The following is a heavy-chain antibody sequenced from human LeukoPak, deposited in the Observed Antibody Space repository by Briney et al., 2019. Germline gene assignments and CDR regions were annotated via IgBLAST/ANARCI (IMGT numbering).Heavy chain of an antibody. Sequence: ASVRVSCKASGGTFRTYGMSWVRQAPGQGLEWMGWISAYNGNTNYAQKLQGRVTMTTDTSTSTAYMELRSLRSDDTAVYYCARDRAVAVLGAFDIWGQGTMVTVSS. D-gene: IGHD6-19*01. CDR1: GGTFRTYG. V-gene: IGHV1-18*01. CDR3: ARDRAVAVLGAFDI. J-gene: IGHJ3*02. CDR2: ISAYNGNT.